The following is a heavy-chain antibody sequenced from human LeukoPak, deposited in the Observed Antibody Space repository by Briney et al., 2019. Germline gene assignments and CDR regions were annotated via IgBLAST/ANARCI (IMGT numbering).Heavy chain of an antibody. CDR3: ASTVAGNSGGGY. J-gene: IGHJ4*02. CDR1: GFTFDDYA. CDR2: ISWNSGSI. V-gene: IGHV3-9*01. Sequence: PGGSLRLSCAASGFTFDDYAMHWVRQAPGKGLEWVSGISWNSGSIGYADSVKGRFTISRDNAKNSLYLQMNSLRAEDTAVYYCASTVAGNSGGGYWGQGTLVTVSS. D-gene: IGHD6-19*01.